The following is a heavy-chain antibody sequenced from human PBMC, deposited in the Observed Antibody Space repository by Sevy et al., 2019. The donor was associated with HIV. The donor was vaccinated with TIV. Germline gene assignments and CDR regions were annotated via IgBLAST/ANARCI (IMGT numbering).Heavy chain of an antibody. V-gene: IGHV4-34*01. CDR1: GGSFGGYY. CDR3: ARAPPVVVVPGAPSWFDP. J-gene: IGHJ5*02. D-gene: IGHD2-2*01. Sequence: SETLSLTCAVYGGSFGGYYWNWIRQTPGKGLEWIGEINHSGSTNYNPSLKSRVTISVDTSKNQFSLRLNSVTAADPAVYYCARAPPVVVVPGAPSWFDPWGQGSLVTVSS. CDR2: INHSGST.